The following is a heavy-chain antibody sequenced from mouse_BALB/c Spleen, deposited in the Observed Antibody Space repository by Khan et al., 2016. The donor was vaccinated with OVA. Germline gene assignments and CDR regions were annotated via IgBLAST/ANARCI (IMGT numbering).Heavy chain of an antibody. CDR3: ARRNYFGYTFAY. J-gene: IGHJ3*01. Sequence: VQLQESGAELARPGASVKLSCKASGYTFTDYYINWVKQRTGQGLEWIGEISPGSGDTYYNERFKGKATLTADKSSSTAYMQLSSLTSEASAVXCCARRNYFGYTFAYWGQGTLVTVSA. CDR2: ISPGSGDT. D-gene: IGHD1-2*01. CDR1: GYTFTDYY. V-gene: IGHV1-77*01.